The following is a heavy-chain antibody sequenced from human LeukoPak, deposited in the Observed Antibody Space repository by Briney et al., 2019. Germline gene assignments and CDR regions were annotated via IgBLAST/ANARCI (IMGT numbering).Heavy chain of an antibody. V-gene: IGHV4-34*01. J-gene: IGHJ4*02. D-gene: IGHD3-10*01. CDR3: ARDDLNYYGSGSYAN. CDR2: INHSGST. CDR1: GGSFSGYY. Sequence: SETLSLTCAVYGGSFSGYYWSWIRQPPGKGLEWIGEINHSGSTNYNPSLKSRVTISVDTSKNQFSLKLSSVTAADTAVYYCARDDLNYYGSGSYANWGQGTLVTVSS.